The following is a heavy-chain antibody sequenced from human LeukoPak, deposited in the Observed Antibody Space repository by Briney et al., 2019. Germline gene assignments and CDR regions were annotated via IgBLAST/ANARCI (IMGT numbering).Heavy chain of an antibody. V-gene: IGHV4-59*01. CDR2: IHYSGST. CDR1: GGAMSGYY. Sequence: PSEILSLTCTVSGGAMSGYYWTWIRQSPGRRLEWIAYIHYSGSTNYNPSLKSRVTISVDTSKNQFSLRLNSVTAADTAVYYCARLRGNYFPDYWGQGTLVTVSS. CDR3: ARLRGNYFPDY. D-gene: IGHD4-11*01. J-gene: IGHJ4*02.